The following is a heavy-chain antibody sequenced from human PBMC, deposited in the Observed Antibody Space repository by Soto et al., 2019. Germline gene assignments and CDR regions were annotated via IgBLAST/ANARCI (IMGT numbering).Heavy chain of an antibody. CDR3: ARDMDGDYFDY. V-gene: IGHV6-1*01. Sequence: SQTLSLTCAISGDGVSSNRVAWNWIRQSPSRGLEWLGRTFYRSKWKNDYAPSVKSRISLSPGTSKNQFSLQLNSVTPGDTAVYYCARDMDGDYFDYWGQGTLVTVSS. J-gene: IGHJ4*02. CDR2: TFYRSKWKN. D-gene: IGHD4-17*01. CDR1: GDGVSSNRVA.